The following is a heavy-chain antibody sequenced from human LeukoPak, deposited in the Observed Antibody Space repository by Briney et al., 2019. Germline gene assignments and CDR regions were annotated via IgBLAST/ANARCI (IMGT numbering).Heavy chain of an antibody. V-gene: IGHV1-69*05. CDR3: ARDLVPAAPHLDYYYYYMDV. Sequence: GASVKVSCKASGGTFSSYAISWVRQAPGQGLEWMGGIIPIFGTANYAQKFQGRVTITTDESTSTAYMELSSLRSDDTAVYYCARDLVPAAPHLDYYYYYMDVWGKGTTVTVSS. CDR1: GGTFSSYA. J-gene: IGHJ6*03. CDR2: IIPIFGTA. D-gene: IGHD2-2*01.